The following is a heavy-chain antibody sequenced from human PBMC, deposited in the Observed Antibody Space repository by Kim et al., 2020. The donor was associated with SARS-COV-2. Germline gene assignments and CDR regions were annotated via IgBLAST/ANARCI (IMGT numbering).Heavy chain of an antibody. CDR1: GGSISSSSYY. V-gene: IGHV4-39*07. CDR3: ARVPVVPAARFYYGMDV. D-gene: IGHD2-2*01. Sequence: SETLSLTCTVSGGSISSSSYYWGWIRQPPGKGLEWIGSIYYSGSTYYNPSLKSRVTISVDTSKNQFSLKLSSVTAADTAVYYCARVPVVPAARFYYGMDVWGQGTTVTVSS. CDR2: IYYSGST. J-gene: IGHJ6*02.